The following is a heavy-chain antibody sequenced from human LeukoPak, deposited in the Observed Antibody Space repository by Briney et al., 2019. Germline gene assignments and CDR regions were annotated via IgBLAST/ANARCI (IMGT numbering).Heavy chain of an antibody. Sequence: ASVKVSCKASGYTFTGYYMHWVRQAPGQGLEWMGWISAYNGNTNYAQKLQGRVTMTTDTSTTTAYMELRSLRSDDTAVYYCARHPYDSSGYYPYWGQGTLVTVSS. V-gene: IGHV1-18*04. CDR3: ARHPYDSSGYYPY. D-gene: IGHD3-22*01. CDR1: GYTFTGYY. CDR2: ISAYNGNT. J-gene: IGHJ4*02.